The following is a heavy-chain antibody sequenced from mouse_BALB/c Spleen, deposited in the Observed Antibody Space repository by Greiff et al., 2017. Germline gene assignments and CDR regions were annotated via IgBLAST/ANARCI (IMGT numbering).Heavy chain of an antibody. J-gene: IGHJ2*01. CDR2: ISNGGGST. CDR3: ASSYYYGSSFFDY. D-gene: IGHD1-1*01. V-gene: IGHV5-12-2*01. CDR1: GFTFSSYT. Sequence: EVHLVESGGGLVQPGGSLKLSCAASGFTFSSYTMSWVRQTPEKRLEWVAYISNGGGSTYYPDTVKGRFTISRDNAKNTLYLQMSSLKSEDTAMYYCASSYYYGSSFFDYWGQGTTLTVSS.